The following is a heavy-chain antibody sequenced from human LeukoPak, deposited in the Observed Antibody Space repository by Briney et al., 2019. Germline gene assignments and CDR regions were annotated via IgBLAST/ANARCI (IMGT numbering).Heavy chain of an antibody. D-gene: IGHD2-15*01. V-gene: IGHV3-21*01. CDR1: GFTFSSYS. CDR2: ISSSSSYI. J-gene: IGHJ4*02. CDR3: ARGSFGSFDY. Sequence: GGSLRLSCAASGFTFSSYSMNWVRQAPGKGLEGVSSISSSSSYIYYADSVKGRFTISRDNAKNSLYLQMNSLRAEDTAVYYCARGSFGSFDYWGQGTLVTVSS.